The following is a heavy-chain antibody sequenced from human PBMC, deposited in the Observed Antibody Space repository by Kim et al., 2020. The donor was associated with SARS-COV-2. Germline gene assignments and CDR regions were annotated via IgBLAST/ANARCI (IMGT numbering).Heavy chain of an antibody. D-gene: IGHD3-10*01. Sequence: SETLSLTCAVYGGSFSGYYWSWIRQPPGKGLEWIGEINHSGSTNYNPSLKSRVTISVDTSKNQFSLKLSSVIAADTAVYYCARGLVLLWFGQLSDWFDPWGQGTLVTVSS. CDR3: ARGLVLLWFGQLSDWFDP. CDR2: INHSGST. J-gene: IGHJ5*02. V-gene: IGHV4-34*01. CDR1: GGSFSGYY.